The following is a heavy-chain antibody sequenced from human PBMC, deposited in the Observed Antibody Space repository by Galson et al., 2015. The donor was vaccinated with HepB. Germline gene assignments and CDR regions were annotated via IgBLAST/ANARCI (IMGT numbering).Heavy chain of an antibody. V-gene: IGHV3-23*01. CDR2: ISGSGGST. CDR1: GFTFSSYA. CDR3: AKSGKGGSYYCDY. D-gene: IGHD1-26*01. J-gene: IGHJ4*02. Sequence: SLRLSCAASGFTFSSYAMSWVRQAPGKGLEWVSAISGSGGSTYYADSVKGRFTISRDNSKNTLYLQMNSLRAEDTAVYYCAKSGKGGSYYCDYWGQGTLVTVSS.